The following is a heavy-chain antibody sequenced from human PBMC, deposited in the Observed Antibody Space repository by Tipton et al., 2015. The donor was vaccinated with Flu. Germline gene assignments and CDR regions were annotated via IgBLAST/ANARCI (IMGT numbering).Heavy chain of an antibody. CDR1: GGSITSYY. Sequence: TLSLTCIVSGGSITSYYWSWVRQPAGKGLEWIGHIYASGSTNYNPSLRSRVTMSVDTSKNQFSLHLSSPTAADTAVYYCARVGSDSSALDWGQGTRVTVSS. D-gene: IGHD3-22*01. J-gene: IGHJ4*02. CDR2: IYASGST. V-gene: IGHV4-4*07. CDR3: ARVGSDSSALD.